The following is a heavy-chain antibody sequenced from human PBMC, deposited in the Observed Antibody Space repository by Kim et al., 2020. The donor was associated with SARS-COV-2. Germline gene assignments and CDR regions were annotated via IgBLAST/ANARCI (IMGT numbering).Heavy chain of an antibody. V-gene: IGHV3-30*01. Sequence: YDDSVRGRFTISRDNSKNTLYLQMNSLRAEATAVYYCARGSNSWYSAFDIWAQATKVTVSS. D-gene: IGHD2-15*01. CDR3: ARGSNSWYSAFDI. J-gene: IGHJ3*02.